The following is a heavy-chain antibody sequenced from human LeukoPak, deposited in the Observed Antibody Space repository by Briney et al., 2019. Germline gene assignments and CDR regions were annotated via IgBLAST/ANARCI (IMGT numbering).Heavy chain of an antibody. CDR1: GFTFSSYC. CDR3: ARVRYCSGGRCYYYYYYMDV. J-gene: IGHJ6*03. D-gene: IGHD2-15*01. Sequence: GRSLRLSCAASGFTFSSYCMTWVRQAPGKGLEGGSYVSSSGSTIYYADSVKGRVTISRDNAKNSLYLQINSLRGEATAVSYCARVRYCSGGRCYYYYYYMDVWGKGTTVTVSS. CDR2: VSSSGSTI. V-gene: IGHV3-48*04.